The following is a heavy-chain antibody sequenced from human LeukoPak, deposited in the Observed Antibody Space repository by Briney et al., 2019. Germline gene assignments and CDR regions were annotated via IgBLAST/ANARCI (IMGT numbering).Heavy chain of an antibody. V-gene: IGHV4-59*01. CDR3: AGGRLRWLQFDY. J-gene: IGHJ4*02. CDR2: IYYSGST. CDR1: GGSISSYY. D-gene: IGHD5-24*01. Sequence: SETLSLTCTVSGGSISSYYWSLIRQPPGKGLEWIGYIYYSGSTNYTPSLKSRVTISVDTSKNQFSLKLSSVTAADTAVYYCAGGRLRWLQFDYWGQGTLVTVSS.